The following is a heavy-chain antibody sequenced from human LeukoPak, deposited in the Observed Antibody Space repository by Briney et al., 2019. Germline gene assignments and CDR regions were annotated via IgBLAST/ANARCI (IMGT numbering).Heavy chain of an antibody. D-gene: IGHD4-17*01. Sequence: SETLSLTCTVSCVSISSYYWIWIRQPPGKGLKGRGYIYYTGSTNYNPPLKSRVTISVATSKTQLSLKMSSVTAAATAVYYCARPYEDYAEDYWGQGTLVTVSS. V-gene: IGHV4-59*01. CDR2: IYYTGST. J-gene: IGHJ4*02. CDR1: CVSISSYY. CDR3: ARPYEDYAEDY.